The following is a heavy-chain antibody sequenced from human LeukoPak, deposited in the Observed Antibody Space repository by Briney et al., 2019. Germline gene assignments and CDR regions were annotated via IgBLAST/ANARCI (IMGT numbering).Heavy chain of an antibody. Sequence: VKVSCKASGGTFSSYAISWVRQAPGQGLEWMGRIIPIFGTANYAQKFQGRVTITTDESTSTAYMELSSLRSEDTAVYYCARDLDWSYYGSGSYFNWFDPWGQGTLVTVSS. V-gene: IGHV1-69*05. J-gene: IGHJ5*02. D-gene: IGHD3-10*01. CDR3: ARDLDWSYYGSGSYFNWFDP. CDR2: IIPIFGTA. CDR1: GGTFSSYA.